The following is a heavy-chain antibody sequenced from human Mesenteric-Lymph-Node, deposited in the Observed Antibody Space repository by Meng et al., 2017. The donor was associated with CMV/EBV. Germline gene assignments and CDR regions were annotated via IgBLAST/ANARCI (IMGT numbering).Heavy chain of an antibody. Sequence: ASGCPLRSYALHWVRQTPGKGLEWVAFISKDGSSKYYADSVKGRFTVSRDNSENTLFLQMSGLRPEDTAIYYCAKGGVETTMNRFDYWGQGTLVTVSS. CDR1: GCPLRSYA. V-gene: IGHV3-30*04. D-gene: IGHD2-21*02. J-gene: IGHJ4*02. CDR3: AKGGVETTMNRFDY. CDR2: ISKDGSSK.